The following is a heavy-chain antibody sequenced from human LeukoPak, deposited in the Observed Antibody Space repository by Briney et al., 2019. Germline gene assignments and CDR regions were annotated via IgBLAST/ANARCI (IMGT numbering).Heavy chain of an antibody. Sequence: PGGSLRLSCAASGFTFSSYAMSWVRQAPGKGLEWVSAISGGGGSTYYADSVKGRFTISRDNSKNTLYLQMNSLRAEDTAVYYCAKEVRQQLVLSYYFDYWGQGTLVTVSS. D-gene: IGHD6-13*01. CDR1: GFTFSSYA. V-gene: IGHV3-23*01. J-gene: IGHJ4*02. CDR2: ISGGGGST. CDR3: AKEVRQQLVLSYYFDY.